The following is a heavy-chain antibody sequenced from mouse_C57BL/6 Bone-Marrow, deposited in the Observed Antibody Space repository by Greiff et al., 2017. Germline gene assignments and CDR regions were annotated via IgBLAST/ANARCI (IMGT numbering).Heavy chain of an antibody. V-gene: IGHV5-2*01. D-gene: IGHD2-12*01. CDR1: EYDFPSHD. J-gene: IGHJ2*01. Sequence: EVKVVESGGGLVQPGESLKLSCESNEYDFPSHDMSWVRKTPEKRLELVAAINSDGGSTYYPDTMERRFIISRDTTKKTLYLHMSSLRSEETALYYCARQPPTIPHYFDYWGQGTTLTVSS. CDR3: ARQPPTIPHYFDY. CDR2: INSDGGST.